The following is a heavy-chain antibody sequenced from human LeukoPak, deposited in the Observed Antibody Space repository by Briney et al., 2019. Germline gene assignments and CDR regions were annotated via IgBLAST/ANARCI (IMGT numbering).Heavy chain of an antibody. CDR3: AKRVVLLWFGERDDNFGS. CDR1: GFTFSNYG. V-gene: IGHV3-23*01. J-gene: IGHJ4*02. Sequence: PGGSLRLSCAASGFTFSNYGMSWVRQAPGKGLEWVSGISGSGTNTYYADSVKGRFTISRDNSKNTLSLQMSSLRADDTALYYCAKRVVLLWFGERDDNFGSLVQGTLVTVSS. D-gene: IGHD3-10*01. CDR2: ISGSGTNT.